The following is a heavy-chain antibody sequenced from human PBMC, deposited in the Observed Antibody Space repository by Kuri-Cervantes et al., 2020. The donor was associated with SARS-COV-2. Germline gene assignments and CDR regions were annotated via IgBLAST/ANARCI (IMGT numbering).Heavy chain of an antibody. CDR2: MNPNSGNT. D-gene: IGHD6-19*01. J-gene: IGHJ5*02. V-gene: IGHV1-8*01. Sequence: ASVKVSCKASGYTFTSYDINWVRQATGQGLEWMGWMNPNSGNTGYAQKFQGRVTMTRNTSISTAYMELSSLRSEDTAVYYCAGSSGYSSGWSSGRNWFDPWGQGTLVTVSS. CDR1: GYTFTSYD. CDR3: AGSSGYSSGWSSGRNWFDP.